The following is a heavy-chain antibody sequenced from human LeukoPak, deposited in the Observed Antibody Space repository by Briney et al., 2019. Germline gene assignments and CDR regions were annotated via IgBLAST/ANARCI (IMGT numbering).Heavy chain of an antibody. CDR1: GGSISSYY. CDR3: ARYVTYYDYVWGSYPPAAFDI. D-gene: IGHD3-16*02. V-gene: IGHV4-59*01. CDR2: IYYSGST. Sequence: SETLSLTCTVSGGSISSYYWSWIRQPPGKGLEWIGYIYYSGSTNYNPSLKSRVTISVDTSKNQFSLKLSSVTAADTAVYYCARYVTYYDYVWGSYPPAAFDIWGQGTMVTVSS. J-gene: IGHJ3*02.